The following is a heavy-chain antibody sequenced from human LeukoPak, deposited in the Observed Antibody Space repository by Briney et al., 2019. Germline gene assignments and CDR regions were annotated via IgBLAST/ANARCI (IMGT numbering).Heavy chain of an antibody. CDR1: GYTFTSYD. V-gene: IGHV1-8*01. Sequence: ASVKVSCKASGYTFTSYDINWVRQATGQGLEWMGWMNPNSGNTGYAQKFQGRVTMTRNTSISTAYMELSSLRSEDTAVYYCARVDSGWHTHYFDYWGQGTLVTVSS. J-gene: IGHJ4*02. CDR2: MNPNSGNT. D-gene: IGHD6-19*01. CDR3: ARVDSGWHTHYFDY.